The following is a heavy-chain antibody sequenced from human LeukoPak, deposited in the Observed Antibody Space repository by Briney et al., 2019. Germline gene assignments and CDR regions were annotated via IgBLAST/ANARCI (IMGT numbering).Heavy chain of an antibody. J-gene: IGHJ4*02. CDR2: ISWNSDAI. Sequence: GGSLRLSCAASGFNFEDYAMHWVRQTPGKGLEWVSGISWNSDAIGYADSVRGRFTISRDNGKNSLYLQMRNLRPEDTAFYYCAKGLPYYDTSGYLLNERGQGTLVTVSS. D-gene: IGHD3-22*01. V-gene: IGHV3-9*01. CDR3: AKGLPYYDTSGYLLNE. CDR1: GFNFEDYA.